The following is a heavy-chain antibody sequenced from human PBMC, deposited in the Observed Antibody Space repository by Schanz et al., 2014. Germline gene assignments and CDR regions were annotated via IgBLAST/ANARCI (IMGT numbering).Heavy chain of an antibody. V-gene: IGHV3-74*02. CDR2: INSDGTTT. J-gene: IGHJ4*02. Sequence: EVQLVESGGGLVQPGESLRLSCAASGFSFSNYWMSWVRQAPGKGLEWVSHINSDGTTTTYADSVKGRFTISRDNAENTLYLQMNSLRVEDTAVYYCAMGGYQLHHWGQGTLVTVSS. D-gene: IGHD1-7*01. CDR1: GFSFSNYW. CDR3: AMGGYQLHH.